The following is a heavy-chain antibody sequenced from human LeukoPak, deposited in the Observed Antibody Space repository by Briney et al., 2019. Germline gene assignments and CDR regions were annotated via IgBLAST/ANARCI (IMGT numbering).Heavy chain of an antibody. V-gene: IGHV1-24*01. CDR3: ARDKGATVDTAMAPDF. CDR2: FDPEDGET. Sequence: ASVKVSCKVSGYTLTELSMHWVRQAPGKGLEWMGGFDPEDGETIYAQKFQGRVTMTEDTSTDTAYMELSSLRSEDTAVYYCARDKGATVDTAMAPDFWGQGTLVTVSS. J-gene: IGHJ4*02. CDR1: GYTLTELS. D-gene: IGHD5-18*01.